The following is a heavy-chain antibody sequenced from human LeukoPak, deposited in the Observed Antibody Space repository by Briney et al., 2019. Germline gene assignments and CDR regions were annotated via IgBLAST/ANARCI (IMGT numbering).Heavy chain of an antibody. CDR2: ILVGSGNT. CDR1: GFTFTITA. J-gene: IGHJ4*02. Sequence: SVTVSCTASGFTFTITAVQWVRQARGQRLEWIGWILVGSGNTNYAQMFQERVTLTWDVSTSTAYMVLSSLRSEDTAIYYCASDPPYTSSSAWWGQGTLVTVSS. CDR3: ASDPPYTSSSAW. D-gene: IGHD2-2*01. V-gene: IGHV1-58*01.